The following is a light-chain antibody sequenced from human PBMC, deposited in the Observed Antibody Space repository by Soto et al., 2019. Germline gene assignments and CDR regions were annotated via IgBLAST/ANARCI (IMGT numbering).Light chain of an antibody. J-gene: IGKJ1*01. CDR1: QSISSW. CDR2: DAS. V-gene: IGKV1-5*01. CDR3: QQYNGYRWT. Sequence: DIQMTQSPSTLSASVGDRVTITCRASQSISSWLAWYQQKLGRAPRLLIYDASSLESGVPSRFSGSGYGTEFTLTISSLQPDDSATYYCQQYNGYRWTFGQGTKVDIK.